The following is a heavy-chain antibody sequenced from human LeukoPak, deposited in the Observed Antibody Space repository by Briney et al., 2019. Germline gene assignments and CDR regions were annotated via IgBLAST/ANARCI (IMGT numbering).Heavy chain of an antibody. Sequence: GGSLRLSCAASGFTFSSYGMNWVRQAPGKGLEWVSAISGSGDSTYYADSVKGRFTISRDSSKNTLFLQMNRLRPEDAAVYYCAKAPVTTCRGAYCYPFDYWGQGTLVTVSS. CDR3: AKAPVTTCRGAYCYPFDY. V-gene: IGHV3-23*01. CDR1: GFTFSSYG. D-gene: IGHD2-21*01. CDR2: ISGSGDST. J-gene: IGHJ4*02.